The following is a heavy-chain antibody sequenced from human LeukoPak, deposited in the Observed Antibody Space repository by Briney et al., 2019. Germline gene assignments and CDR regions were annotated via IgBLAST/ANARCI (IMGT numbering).Heavy chain of an antibody. CDR3: AKDKTSCSGGTCYGAPDF. V-gene: IGHV3-23*01. Sequence: GGSLRLSCAASGLTFSNYGMSWVRQAPGKGLKWVSSMPNSGGDTSYADSVKGRFTISRDNSKNTLYLQMNSLRAEDTAVYYCAKDKTSCSGGTCYGAPDFWGQGTLVTVSS. CDR1: GLTFSNYG. D-gene: IGHD2-15*01. J-gene: IGHJ4*02. CDR2: MPNSGGDT.